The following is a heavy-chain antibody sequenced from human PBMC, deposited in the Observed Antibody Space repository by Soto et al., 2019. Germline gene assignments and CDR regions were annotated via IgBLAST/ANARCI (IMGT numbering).Heavy chain of an antibody. CDR1: GFTFSNAW. V-gene: IGHV3-15*01. CDR2: IKSKTDGGTT. D-gene: IGHD2-2*01. J-gene: IGHJ4*02. Sequence: EVQLVESGGGLVKPGGSLRLSCAASGFTFSNAWMSWVRQAPGKGLEWVGRIKSKTDGGTTDYAAPVKGRFTISRDDSKNTLYLQMNSLKTEDTAAYYCTTASVIVVVPAATRSPVDYWGQGTLVTVSS. CDR3: TTASVIVVVPAATRSPVDY.